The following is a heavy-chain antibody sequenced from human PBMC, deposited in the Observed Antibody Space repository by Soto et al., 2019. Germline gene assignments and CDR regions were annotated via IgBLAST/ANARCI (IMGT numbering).Heavy chain of an antibody. CDR3: ARDGGSYSGFDH. J-gene: IGHJ4*02. Sequence: HPGGSLRLSCAASGFIFGNYWMHWARHAPGKGLMWVSRINIDGSTTSYADSVQGRLTISRDNAKNTLYLQMNNLKAEDTAVYYCARDGGSYSGFDHWGQGALVTVSS. V-gene: IGHV3-74*01. CDR1: GFIFGNYW. D-gene: IGHD1-26*01. CDR2: INIDGSTT.